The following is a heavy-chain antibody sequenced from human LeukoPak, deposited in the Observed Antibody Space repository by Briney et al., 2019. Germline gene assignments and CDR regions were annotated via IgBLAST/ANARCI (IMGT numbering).Heavy chain of an antibody. CDR1: GYTFTGYY. D-gene: IGHD6-19*01. Sequence: ASVKVSCKASGYTFTGYYLHCVRQAPGQGLEWMGWINPNSGGTDYAEKFQDRLTLTRDTSISTAYMELSSLRSDDTALYYCAKAGIEQWLVHFDYWGQGALVTVSS. V-gene: IGHV1-2*02. CDR2: INPNSGGT. J-gene: IGHJ4*02. CDR3: AKAGIEQWLVHFDY.